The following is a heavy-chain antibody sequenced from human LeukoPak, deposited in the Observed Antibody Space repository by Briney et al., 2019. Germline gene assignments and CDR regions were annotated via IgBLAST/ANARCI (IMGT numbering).Heavy chain of an antibody. D-gene: IGHD3-16*01. CDR3: ARAYDYVWGSFDY. Sequence: GGSLRLSCAASGFTVSSNYMSWVRQAPGKGLERVSVIYSGGSTYYADSVKGRFTISRDNPKNTLYLQMNSLRAEDTAVYYCARAYDYVWGSFDYWGQGTLVTVSS. CDR2: IYSGGST. CDR1: GFTVSSNY. V-gene: IGHV3-66*02. J-gene: IGHJ4*02.